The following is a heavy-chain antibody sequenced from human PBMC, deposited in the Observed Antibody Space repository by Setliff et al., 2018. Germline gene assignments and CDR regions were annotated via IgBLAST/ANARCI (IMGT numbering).Heavy chain of an antibody. J-gene: IGHJ4*02. V-gene: IGHV4-34*01. CDR2: SSHSGST. CDR3: ARTHCTTTSCFYFHY. D-gene: IGHD2-2*01. CDR1: GESFSNNY. Sequence: SETLSLTCSVYGESFSNNYWSWIRQPPGKGLEWIGESSHSGSTSYSPSLKSRLSISADTSKNQFSLKLTSVTAADTAVYYCARTHCTTTSCFYFHYWGQGTVVTVSS.